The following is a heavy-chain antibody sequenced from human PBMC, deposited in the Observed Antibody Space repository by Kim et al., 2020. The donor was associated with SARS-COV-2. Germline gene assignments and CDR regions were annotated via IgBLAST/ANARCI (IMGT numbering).Heavy chain of an antibody. J-gene: IGHJ6*02. CDR2: T. CDR3: ARDLGDYGMDV. Sequence: TYYEDSVKGRFTISRDNAEKTQYLQMNSLRDEDTAVYYCARDLGDYGMDVWGQGTTVTVSS. V-gene: IGHV3-53*01. D-gene: IGHD3-16*01.